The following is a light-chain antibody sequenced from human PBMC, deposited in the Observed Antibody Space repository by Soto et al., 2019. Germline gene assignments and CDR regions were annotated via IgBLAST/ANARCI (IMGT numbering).Light chain of an antibody. CDR1: QSISSSTY. J-gene: IGKJ4*01. CDR2: RAS. CDR3: HQYGSSHLT. Sequence: EIVLTQSPGTLSLSPGERATLSCRTSQSISSSTYLAWYQQKPGQAPRLHIYRASSRATGIPDRFSGSGSGTDFTLTISRLKPEDFAVYYCHQYGSSHLTFVGGTKVEIK. V-gene: IGKV3-20*01.